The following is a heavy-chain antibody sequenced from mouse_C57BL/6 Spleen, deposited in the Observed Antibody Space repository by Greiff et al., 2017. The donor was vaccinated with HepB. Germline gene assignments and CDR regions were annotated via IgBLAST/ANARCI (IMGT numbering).Heavy chain of an antibody. CDR2: ISYDGSN. D-gene: IGHD3-3*01. CDR3: AREGTDWYFDV. J-gene: IGHJ1*03. CDR1: GYSITSGYY. Sequence: EVKLVESGPGLVKPSQSLSLTCSVTGYSITSGYYWNWIRQFPGNKLEWMGYISYDGSNNYNPSLKNRISITRDTSKNQFFLKLNSVTTEDTATYYCAREGTDWYFDVWGTGTTVTVSS. V-gene: IGHV3-6*01.